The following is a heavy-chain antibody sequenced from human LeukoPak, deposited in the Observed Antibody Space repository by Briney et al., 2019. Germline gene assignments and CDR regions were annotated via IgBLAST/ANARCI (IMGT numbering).Heavy chain of an antibody. CDR3: ARTQWLPTGETIYYFDY. CDR1: GYTFTSYG. Sequence: ASVKVSCKASGYTFTSYGISWVRQAPGQGLEWMGWISAYNGNTNYAQKLQGRVTMTTDTSTSTAYMELRSLTSEDTAVYYCARTQWLPTGETIYYFDYWGQGTLVTVSS. CDR2: ISAYNGNT. J-gene: IGHJ4*02. D-gene: IGHD6-19*01. V-gene: IGHV1-18*01.